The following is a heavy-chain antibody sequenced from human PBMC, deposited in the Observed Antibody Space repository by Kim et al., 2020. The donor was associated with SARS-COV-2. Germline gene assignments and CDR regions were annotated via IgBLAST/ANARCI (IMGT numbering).Heavy chain of an antibody. CDR2: IYYSGST. V-gene: IGHV4-59*01. CDR3: ARDHREWLQYTANWYFDL. CDR1: GGSISSYY. D-gene: IGHD3-3*01. J-gene: IGHJ2*01. Sequence: SETLSLTCTVSGGSISSYYWSWVRQPQGKGLEWIGYIYYSGSTNYNPSLKSRVTISVDTSKNQFSLKLSSVTAADTAVYYCARDHREWLQYTANWYFDLWGRGTLVTVSS.